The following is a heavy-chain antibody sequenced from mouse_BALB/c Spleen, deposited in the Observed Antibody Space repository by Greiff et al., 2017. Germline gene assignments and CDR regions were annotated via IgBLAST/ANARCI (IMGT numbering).Heavy chain of an antibody. CDR2: ISTYSDNT. D-gene: IGHD2-3*01. CDR1: GYTFTDYA. CDR3: AREGIYDGYPFYAMDY. Sequence: VQLQQSGPELVRPGVSVKISCKGSGYTFTDYAMHWVKQSHAKSLEWIGVISTYSDNTNYNQKFKGKATMTVDKSSSTAYMELARLTSEDSAIYYCAREGIYDGYPFYAMDYWGQGTSVTVSS. V-gene: IGHV1-67*01. J-gene: IGHJ4*01.